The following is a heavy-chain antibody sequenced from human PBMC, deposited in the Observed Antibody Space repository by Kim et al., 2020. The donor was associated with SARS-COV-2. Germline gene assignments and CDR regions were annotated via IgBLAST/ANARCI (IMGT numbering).Heavy chain of an antibody. V-gene: IGHV4-34*13. J-gene: IGHJ4*02. Sequence: STAYHPTLKSRVTISVDTSKNQFSLKLSSVTAADTAVYYCARGGEGGYSHWGQGTLVTVSS. CDR3: ARGGEGGYSH. CDR2: ST. D-gene: IGHD3-22*01.